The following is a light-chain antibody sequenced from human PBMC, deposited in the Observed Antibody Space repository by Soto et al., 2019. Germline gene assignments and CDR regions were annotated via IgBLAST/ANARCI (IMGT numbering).Light chain of an antibody. CDR2: DNH. Sequence: QSVLTQPPSVSAAPGQKVTISCSGSSSNIGNNYVSWYQQLTGTAPKLLIYDNHKRPSGIPDRFSGSKSGTSATLGITGLQTGDEADYYCGTWDSSLSVVVFGGGTKLTVL. J-gene: IGLJ2*01. V-gene: IGLV1-51*01. CDR1: SSNIGNNY. CDR3: GTWDSSLSVVV.